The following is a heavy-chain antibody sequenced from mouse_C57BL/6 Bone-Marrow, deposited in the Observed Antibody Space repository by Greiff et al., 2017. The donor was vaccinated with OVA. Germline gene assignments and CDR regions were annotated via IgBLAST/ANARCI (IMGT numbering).Heavy chain of an antibody. Sequence: EVQVVESGGGLVQPGGSMKLSCVASGFTFSNYWMNWVRQSPEKGLEWVAQIRLKSDNYATHYAESVKGRFTISRDDSKSSVYLQMNNLRAEDTGIYYCPREGYDGYDFDYWGQGTTLTVSS. CDR1: GFTFSNYW. CDR3: PREGYDGYDFDY. CDR2: IRLKSDNYAT. J-gene: IGHJ2*01. D-gene: IGHD2-3*01. V-gene: IGHV6-3*01.